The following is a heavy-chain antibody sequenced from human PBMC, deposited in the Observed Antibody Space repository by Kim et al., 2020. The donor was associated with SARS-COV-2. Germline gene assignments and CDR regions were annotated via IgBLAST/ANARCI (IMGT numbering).Heavy chain of an antibody. V-gene: IGHV3-23*01. CDR2: ITGTGSST. J-gene: IGHJ6*02. CDR1: GITFSSYA. CDR3: AKDRTRPDPFYGMDV. Sequence: GGSLRLSCAASGITFSSYAMTWVRQAPGKGLEWVSGITGTGSSTYYADSVKGRFTISRDNSKNTLYLQMNSLRAEDTAVYYCAKDRTRPDPFYGMDVWGQGTTVTVSS.